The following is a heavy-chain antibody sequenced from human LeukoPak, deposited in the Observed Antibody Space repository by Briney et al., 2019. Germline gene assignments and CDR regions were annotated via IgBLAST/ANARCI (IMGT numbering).Heavy chain of an antibody. CDR2: INHSGST. J-gene: IGHJ4*02. V-gene: IGHV4-34*01. CDR3: AKVQPDYGGYFDY. Sequence: SETLSLTRAVSGGSFSGYYWSWIRQPPGKGLEWIGEINHSGSTNYNPSLKSRVTISVDTSKNQFSLKLSFVTAADTAVYYCAKVQPDYGGYFDYWGQGILVTVSS. D-gene: IGHD4-23*01. CDR1: GGSFSGYY.